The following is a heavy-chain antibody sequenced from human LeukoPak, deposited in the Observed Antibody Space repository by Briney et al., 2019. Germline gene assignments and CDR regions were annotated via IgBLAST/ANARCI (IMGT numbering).Heavy chain of an antibody. CDR2: ISHIGST. D-gene: IGHD1-14*01. CDR1: GASITGHY. Sequence: SETLSLTCTVSGASITGHYLTWIRQPPGNGLEWIGYISHIGSTNYNPSLKSRVTISVDTSKNQFSLKLTSVTAADTALYYCARDRISINALEMWGQGTMVTVSS. CDR3: ARDRISINALEM. V-gene: IGHV4-59*11. J-gene: IGHJ3*02.